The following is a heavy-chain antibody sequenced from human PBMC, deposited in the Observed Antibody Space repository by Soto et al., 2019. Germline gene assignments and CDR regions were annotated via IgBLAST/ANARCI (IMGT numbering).Heavy chain of an antibody. CDR1: GFTFSTYW. CDR3: AREGYSYGSYFDY. CDR2: IKQDGSDK. J-gene: IGHJ4*02. V-gene: IGHV3-7*01. D-gene: IGHD5-18*01. Sequence: EVQLVESGGGLVQPGGSLRLSCVAAGFTFSTYWRSWVRQTPGKVLEWVANIKQDGSDKYYVHSVKGRFTISRDNANDSLYLQMNSLRAEDTALYYCAREGYSYGSYFDYWGQGTLVTVSS.